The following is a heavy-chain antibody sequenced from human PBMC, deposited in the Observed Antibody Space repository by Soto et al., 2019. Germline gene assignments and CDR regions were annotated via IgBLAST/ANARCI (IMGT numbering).Heavy chain of an antibody. CDR2: TSYDGSNK. CDR3: AKARTYYDFWSGYFDY. Sequence: QVQLVESGGGVVQPGRSLRLSCAASGFTFSNYGMHWVRQAPGKGLEWVAVTSYDGSNKYYADSVKGRFTISRDNSKNTVYLQMNSLRAEDTAVYYCAKARTYYDFWSGYFDYWGQGTQVTVSS. J-gene: IGHJ4*02. V-gene: IGHV3-30*18. D-gene: IGHD3-3*01. CDR1: GFTFSNYG.